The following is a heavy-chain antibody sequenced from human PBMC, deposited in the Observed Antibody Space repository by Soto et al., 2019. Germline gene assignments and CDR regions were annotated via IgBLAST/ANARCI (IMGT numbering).Heavy chain of an antibody. V-gene: IGHV5-51*01. D-gene: IGHD3-10*01. CDR3: ASLGESELFPQNWFDP. CDR2: IYPGDSDT. J-gene: IGHJ5*02. Sequence: XESLTISGKGSGYSFTSYWIGLVRQMRGKGLEWMGIIYPGDSDTRYSPSFRGQVTISADKSISTAYLQWSSLKASDTAMYYCASLGESELFPQNWFDPWGQGTLVTVSS. CDR1: GYSFTSYW.